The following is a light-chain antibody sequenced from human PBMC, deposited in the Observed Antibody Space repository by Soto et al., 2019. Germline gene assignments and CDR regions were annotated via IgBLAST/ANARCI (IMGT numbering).Light chain of an antibody. J-gene: IGKJ5*01. Sequence: IVMTQSPATLSVSPGERATLSCRASQSVSSNLAWYQQQPGQAPRLLIYGASTRATGIPARFSGSGSGTEFTLTISRLQSEDFAVYYCQQYNNWPPTFGQGTRLEIK. V-gene: IGKV3-15*01. CDR1: QSVSSN. CDR2: GAS. CDR3: QQYNNWPPT.